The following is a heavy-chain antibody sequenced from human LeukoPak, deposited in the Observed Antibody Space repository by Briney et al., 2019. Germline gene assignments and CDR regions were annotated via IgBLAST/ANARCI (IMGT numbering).Heavy chain of an antibody. Sequence: PSVTVSCKASGYTFTSYGISWVRQAPGQGLEWMGWISAYNGNTNYAQKLQGRVTMTTDTSTSTAYMELRSLRSDGTAVYYCARDKYSSSWYPYFDYWGQGTLVTVSS. J-gene: IGHJ4*02. CDR3: ARDKYSSSWYPYFDY. D-gene: IGHD6-13*01. V-gene: IGHV1-18*04. CDR2: ISAYNGNT. CDR1: GYTFTSYG.